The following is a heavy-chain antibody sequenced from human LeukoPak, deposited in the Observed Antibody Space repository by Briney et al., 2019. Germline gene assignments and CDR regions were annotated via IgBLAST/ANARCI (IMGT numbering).Heavy chain of an antibody. CDR3: AKDLSHYDFWSGYYSTYYYYGMDV. Sequence: GGSLRLSCAASGFTFSSYGMHWVRQAPGKGLEWVAVISYDGSNKYYADSVKGRFTISRDNSKNTLYLQMNSLRAEDTAVYYCAKDLSHYDFWSGYYSTYYYYGMDVWGQGTTVTVSS. V-gene: IGHV3-30*18. CDR1: GFTFSSYG. CDR2: ISYDGSNK. D-gene: IGHD3-3*01. J-gene: IGHJ6*02.